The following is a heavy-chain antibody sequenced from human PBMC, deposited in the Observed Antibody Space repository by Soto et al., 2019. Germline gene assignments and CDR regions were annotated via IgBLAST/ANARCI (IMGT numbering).Heavy chain of an antibody. V-gene: IGHV1-8*01. D-gene: IGHD3-3*01. CDR3: ARGGYDFWSGYYPYSSSWYRADPWDY. CDR1: GYTFTIYD. CDR2: MNPNSGNT. J-gene: IGHJ4*02. Sequence: ASVKVSCKASGYTFTIYDINWVRQATGQGLEWMGWMNPNSGNTGYAQKFQGRVTMTRNTSISTAYMELSSLRSEDTAVYYCARGGYDFWSGYYPYSSSWYRADPWDYWGQGTLVTVSS.